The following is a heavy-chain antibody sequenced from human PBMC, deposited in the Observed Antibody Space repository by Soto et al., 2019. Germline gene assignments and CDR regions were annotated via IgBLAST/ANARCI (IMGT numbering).Heavy chain of an antibody. Sequence: SETLSLTCTVSDDSSSSYKWSWIRPPPGRRLERIGYIDSSGGTSYNTSHQSRVTISVDTSTKQFSLKLSSVTAADTAVYYCVRQGFGRLHGLVDVWGQGTTVT. CDR2: IDSSGGT. CDR3: VRQGFGRLHGLVDV. V-gene: IGHV4-59*08. D-gene: IGHD3-10*01. CDR1: DDSSSSYK. J-gene: IGHJ6*02.